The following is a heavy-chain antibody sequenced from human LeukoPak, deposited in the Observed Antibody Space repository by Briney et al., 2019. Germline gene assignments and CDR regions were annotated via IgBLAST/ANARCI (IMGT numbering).Heavy chain of an antibody. V-gene: IGHV4-59*01. CDR3: ARVAGSYTSWFDH. D-gene: IGHD1-26*01. Sequence: SETLSLTCTVSGGSISSYYWSWIRQPPGKGLEWIGYIYYSGSTNYNPSLKSRVTISVDTSKNQFSLKLSSVTAADTAVYYCARVAGSYTSWFDHWGQGTLVTVSS. CDR2: IYYSGST. CDR1: GGSISSYY. J-gene: IGHJ5*02.